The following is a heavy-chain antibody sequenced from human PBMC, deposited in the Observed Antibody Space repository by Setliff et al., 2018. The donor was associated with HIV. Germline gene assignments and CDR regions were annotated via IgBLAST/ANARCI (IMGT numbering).Heavy chain of an antibody. Sequence: SETLSLTCSVSGVSTSSSTYYWGWIRQPPGKGLEWIGEINHSGSTNYNPSLKSRVTMSVDTSKNQFSLKLSSVTAADTAAYYCARGGGYDRSGYYPFDYWGQGTPVTVSS. J-gene: IGHJ4*02. CDR3: ARGGGYDRSGYYPFDY. V-gene: IGHV4-39*07. CDR2: INHSGST. D-gene: IGHD3-22*01. CDR1: GVSTSSSTYY.